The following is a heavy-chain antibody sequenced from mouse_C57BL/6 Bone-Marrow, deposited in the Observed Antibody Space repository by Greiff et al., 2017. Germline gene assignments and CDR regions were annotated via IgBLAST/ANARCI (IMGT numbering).Heavy chain of an antibody. V-gene: IGHV7-3*01. D-gene: IGHD2-10*01. CDR2: IRNNANGYTT. Sequence: DVMLVESGGGLVQPGGSLSLSCAASGFTFTDYYMSWVRQPPGKALEWLGFIRNNANGYTTEYSASVKGRFTISRDTSLSILYLQMNALRAEDSATYYGASSYYGNLFAYWGQGTLVTVSA. J-gene: IGHJ3*01. CDR3: ASSYYGNLFAY. CDR1: GFTFTDYY.